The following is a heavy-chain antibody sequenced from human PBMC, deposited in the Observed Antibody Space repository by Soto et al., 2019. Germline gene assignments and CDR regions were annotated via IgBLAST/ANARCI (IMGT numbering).Heavy chain of an antibody. CDR1: GGSISSSSYY. Sequence: SETLSLTCTVSGGSISSSSYYWGWIRQPPGKGLEWIGSIYYSGSTYYNPSLKSRVTISVDTSKNQFSLKLSSVTAADTAVYYCARLSLDIVVAGENYYYMDVWGKGTTVTVSS. D-gene: IGHD2-2*03. V-gene: IGHV4-39*01. CDR2: IYYSGST. J-gene: IGHJ6*03. CDR3: ARLSLDIVVAGENYYYMDV.